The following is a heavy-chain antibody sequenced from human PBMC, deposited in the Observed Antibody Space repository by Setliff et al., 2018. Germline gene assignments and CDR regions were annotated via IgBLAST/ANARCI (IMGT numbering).Heavy chain of an antibody. CDR2: MNPNSGNT. CDR1: GHTFTSYD. J-gene: IGHJ4*02. D-gene: IGHD4-17*01. CDR3: ARGLYYGDSDFDY. V-gene: IGHV1-8*02. Sequence: ASVKVSCKASGHTFTSYDINWVRQATGQGLEWMGWMNPNSGNTGYAQKFQGRATMTRNTSISTAYMELSSLRSEDTAVYYCARGLYYGDSDFDYWGQGTLVTVSS.